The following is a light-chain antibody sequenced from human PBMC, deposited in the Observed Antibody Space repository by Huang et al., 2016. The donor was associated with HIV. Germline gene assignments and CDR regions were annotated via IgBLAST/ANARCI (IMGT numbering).Light chain of an antibody. CDR1: QGISSY. V-gene: IGKV1-9*01. CDR3: QQLNGYPLT. Sequence: IQLTQSPSSLSASVGDRVTISCRASQGISSYLAWYQQKPGKAPKLLIYAASTLQSGVPSRFSGNGSGTDFTLTITSLQPEDFATYYCQQLNGYPLTFGGGTKVEIK. J-gene: IGKJ4*01. CDR2: AAS.